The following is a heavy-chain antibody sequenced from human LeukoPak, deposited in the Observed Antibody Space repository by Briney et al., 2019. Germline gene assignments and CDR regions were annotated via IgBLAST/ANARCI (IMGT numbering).Heavy chain of an antibody. V-gene: IGHV3-30*02. J-gene: IGHJ4*02. D-gene: IGHD3-22*01. Sequence: PGGSLRLSCAASGFTFSSFAMHWVRQAPGKGLEWVAFIRYDGSNKYYADSVKGRFTISRDNSKDTLYLQMNSLRAEDTAVYYCARENDYYDSSGYYTFDYWGQGTLVTVSS. CDR1: GFTFSSFA. CDR3: ARENDYYDSSGYYTFDY. CDR2: IRYDGSNK.